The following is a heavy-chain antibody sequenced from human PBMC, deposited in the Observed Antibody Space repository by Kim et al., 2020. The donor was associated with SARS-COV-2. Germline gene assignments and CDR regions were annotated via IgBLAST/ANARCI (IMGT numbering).Heavy chain of an antibody. CDR3: ARWVWDTIFGVDLYYYYGMDV. V-gene: IGHV3-74*01. CDR1: GFTFSSYW. Sequence: GGSLRLSCAASGFTFSSYWMHWVRQAPGKGLVWVSRINSDGSSTSYADSVKGRFTISRDNAKNTLYLQMNSLRAEDTAVYYCARWVWDTIFGVDLYYYYGMDVWGQGTTVTVYS. J-gene: IGHJ6*02. CDR2: INSDGSST. D-gene: IGHD3-3*01.